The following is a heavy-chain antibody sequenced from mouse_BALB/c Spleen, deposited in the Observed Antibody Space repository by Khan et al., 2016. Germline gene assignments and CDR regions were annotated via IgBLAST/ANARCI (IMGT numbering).Heavy chain of an antibody. CDR1: GFNIKDYY. CDR2: IDPENGNT. V-gene: IGHV14-1*02. J-gene: IGHJ3*01. D-gene: IGHD2-3*01. Sequence: VQLKQSGAELVRPGALVKLSCKASGFNIKDYYMHWVKQRPEQGLEWIGWIDPENGNTIYDPKFQGKASITADTSSTTAYLQLSSLTSEDTAVYYCALDGSWFAYWGQGTLVTVAA. CDR3: ALDGSWFAY.